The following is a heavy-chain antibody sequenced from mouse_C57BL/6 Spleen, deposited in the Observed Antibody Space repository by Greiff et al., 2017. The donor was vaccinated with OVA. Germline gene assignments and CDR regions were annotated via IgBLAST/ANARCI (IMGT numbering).Heavy chain of an antibody. Sequence: QVQLQQSGPGLVQPSQSLSITCTVSGFSLTSYGVHWVRQSPGKGLEWLGVIWRGGSTDYTAAFMSRLSITKDNSKSQVFFKMNSLQADDTAIYYCAKNYYGSSSYWYFDVWGTGTTVTVSS. J-gene: IGHJ1*03. CDR3: AKNYYGSSSYWYFDV. CDR2: IWRGGST. V-gene: IGHV2-5*01. CDR1: GFSLTSYG. D-gene: IGHD1-1*01.